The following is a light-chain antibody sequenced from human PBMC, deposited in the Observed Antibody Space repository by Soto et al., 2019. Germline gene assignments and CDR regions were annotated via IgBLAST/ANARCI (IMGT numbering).Light chain of an antibody. Sequence: DIVLTQSPGTLSLSPGERVTLSCRASQIVSSNYLAWYQKKPGQAPRLLIYHTSTRATGIPDRFSGSGSGTDFTLTISSLEPEDLAVYYCQQYGPSPMYTFGQGTKLEIK. J-gene: IGKJ2*01. CDR1: QIVSSNY. V-gene: IGKV3-20*01. CDR2: HTS. CDR3: QQYGPSPMYT.